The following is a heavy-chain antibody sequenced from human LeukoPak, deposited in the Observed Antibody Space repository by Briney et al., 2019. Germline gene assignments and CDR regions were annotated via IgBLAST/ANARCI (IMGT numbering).Heavy chain of an antibody. J-gene: IGHJ4*02. Sequence: GGSLRLSCVVSGFTVSSSYMSWVRQAPGKGLQWVSVLYSGSGGITHYADSVKGRFTISRDNSKNSVYLQMNRLRVEDTAVYYCANTVGATHADKWGQGTLVTVAS. CDR2: LYSGSGGIT. CDR1: GFTVSSSY. CDR3: ANTVGATHADK. V-gene: IGHV3-53*05. D-gene: IGHD1-26*01.